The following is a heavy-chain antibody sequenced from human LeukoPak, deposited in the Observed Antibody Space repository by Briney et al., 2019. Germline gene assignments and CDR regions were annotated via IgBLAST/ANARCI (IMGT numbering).Heavy chain of an antibody. CDR1: GGSFSSSLYY. Sequence: SETLSLTCTVSGGSFSSSLYYWSWIRQPPGKGLEWIGSIYYSGSTYYNPSLKSRVTISVDTSKNQFSLRLSSVTAADTAVYYCARRSVGWVDYWGQGTLVTVSS. J-gene: IGHJ4*02. CDR3: ARRSVGWVDY. D-gene: IGHD3-16*01. CDR2: IYYSGST. V-gene: IGHV4-39*01.